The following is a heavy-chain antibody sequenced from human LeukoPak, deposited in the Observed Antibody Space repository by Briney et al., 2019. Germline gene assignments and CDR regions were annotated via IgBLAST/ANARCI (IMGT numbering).Heavy chain of an antibody. CDR2: ISSSSSTI. Sequence: GGSLRLSCAASGFTFSNYNINRVRQAPGKGLEWVSYISSSSSTIYYADSVKGRITICRDNAKNSLYLQMNSLRAEDTAVYYCARGSTGDYLDYWGQGTLVTVSS. D-gene: IGHD1-14*01. J-gene: IGHJ4*02. CDR3: ARGSTGDYLDY. V-gene: IGHV3-48*01. CDR1: GFTFSNYN.